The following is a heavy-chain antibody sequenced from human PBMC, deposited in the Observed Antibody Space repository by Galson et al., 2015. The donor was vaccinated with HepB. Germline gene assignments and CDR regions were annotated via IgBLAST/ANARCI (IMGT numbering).Heavy chain of an antibody. J-gene: IGHJ4*02. CDR3: ARVGYSYGLDY. Sequence: TLSLTCTASGGSISSGGYSWSWIRQPPGKGLEWIGYIYHSGSTYYNPSLKSRVTISVDRSKNQFSLKLSSVTAADTAVYYCARVGYSYGLDYWGQGTLVTVSS. CDR1: GGSISSGGYS. V-gene: IGHV4-30-2*01. CDR2: IYHSGST. D-gene: IGHD5-18*01.